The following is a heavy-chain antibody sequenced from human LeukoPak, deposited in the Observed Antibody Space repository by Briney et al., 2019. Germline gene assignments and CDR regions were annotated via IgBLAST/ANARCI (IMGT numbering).Heavy chain of an antibody. CDR3: ASGDTYPTTD. V-gene: IGHV7-4-1*02. D-gene: IGHD1-1*01. CDR1: GYTFTSYG. J-gene: IGHJ4*02. Sequence: ASVKVSCKASGYTFTSYGISWVRPAPGQGLEWMGWINTNTGNPTYAQGFTGRFVFSLDTSVSTAYLQISSLKAEDTAVYYCASGDTYPTTDWGQGTLVTVSS. CDR2: INTNTGNP.